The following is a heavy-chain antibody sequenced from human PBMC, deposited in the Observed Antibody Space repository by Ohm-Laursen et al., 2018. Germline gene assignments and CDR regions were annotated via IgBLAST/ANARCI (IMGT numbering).Heavy chain of an antibody. CDR2: MNPNSGNT. Sequence: ASVKVSCNASGYTFTSYDINWVRQATGQGLEWMGWMNPNSGNTGYAQKFQGRVTMTRNTSISTAYMELSSLRSEDTAVYYCARVKAARGRPYYYYYGMDVWGQGTTVTVSS. J-gene: IGHJ6*02. D-gene: IGHD6-6*01. CDR3: ARVKAARGRPYYYYYGMDV. V-gene: IGHV1-8*01. CDR1: GYTFTSYD.